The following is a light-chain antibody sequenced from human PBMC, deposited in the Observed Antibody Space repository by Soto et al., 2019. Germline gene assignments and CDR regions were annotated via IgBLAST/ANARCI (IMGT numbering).Light chain of an antibody. J-gene: IGKJ4*01. CDR1: QDISNR. V-gene: IGKV1-33*01. Sequence: DIPMTQSPSSLSASVGDTVTVTCQASQDISNRLHWYQQKPGKAPKLLILDAISLETGVPSRFSGSRSGTDFTFTISSLQPEDIATYYCQQYDILPVTFGGGTKVQIK. CDR2: DAI. CDR3: QQYDILPVT.